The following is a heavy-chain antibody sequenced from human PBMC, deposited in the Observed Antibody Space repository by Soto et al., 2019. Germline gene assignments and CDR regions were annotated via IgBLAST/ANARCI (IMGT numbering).Heavy chain of an antibody. CDR3: AKRGEKSFDY. Sequence: SETLSLTCAVYGGSFSGYYWSWIRQPPGKGLEWIGEINHSGSTNYNPSLKSRVTISVDNPKNTLYLQMNSLRAEDTAVYYCAKRGEKSFDYWGHGTLVTVSS. J-gene: IGHJ4*01. V-gene: IGHV4-34*01. CDR1: GGSFSGYY. CDR2: INHSGST.